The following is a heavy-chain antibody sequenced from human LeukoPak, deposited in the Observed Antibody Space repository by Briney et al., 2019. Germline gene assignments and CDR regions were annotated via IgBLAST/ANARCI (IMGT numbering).Heavy chain of an antibody. V-gene: IGHV3-48*01. CDR2: IRSSSSSI. Sequence: PGGSLRLSCAASGFTFSSNSMNWVRQAPGKGLEWVSYIRSSSSSIYYADSVKGRFTISRHNSKNTLYLQMNSLRAEDTAVYYCARGRPLYYYDSSGSQHDAFDIWGQGTMVTVSS. J-gene: IGHJ3*02. CDR3: ARGRPLYYYDSSGSQHDAFDI. CDR1: GFTFSSNS. D-gene: IGHD3-22*01.